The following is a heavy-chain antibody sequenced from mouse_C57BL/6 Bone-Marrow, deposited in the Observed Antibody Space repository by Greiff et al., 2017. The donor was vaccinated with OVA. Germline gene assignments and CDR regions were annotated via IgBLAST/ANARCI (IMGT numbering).Heavy chain of an antibody. CDR3: ARNYYGRGWYFDV. Sequence: EVQLQQSGGGLVQPGESLKLSCESNEYEFPSHDMSWVRKTPEKRLELVAAINSDGGSTYYPDTMERRFIISRDNTKKTLYLQMSSLRSEDTALYYCARNYYGRGWYFDVWGTGTTVTVSS. V-gene: IGHV5-2*01. CDR2: INSDGGST. D-gene: IGHD1-1*01. CDR1: EYEFPSHD. J-gene: IGHJ1*03.